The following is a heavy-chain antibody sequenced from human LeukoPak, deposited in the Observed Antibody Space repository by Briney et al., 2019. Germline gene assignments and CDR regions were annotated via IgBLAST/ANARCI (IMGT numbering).Heavy chain of an antibody. V-gene: IGHV1-2*02. Sequence: GASVKVSCKASGYTLTAYYIHWVRQAPGQGLEWMGWINPNSGGTSYAQNFQGRVTMTRDTSISTAYMELSRLRSDDTAIYYCARTYTSGWYAAYWGQGTLVTVSS. CDR1: GYTLTAYY. J-gene: IGHJ4*02. CDR3: ARTYTSGWYAAY. CDR2: INPNSGGT. D-gene: IGHD6-19*01.